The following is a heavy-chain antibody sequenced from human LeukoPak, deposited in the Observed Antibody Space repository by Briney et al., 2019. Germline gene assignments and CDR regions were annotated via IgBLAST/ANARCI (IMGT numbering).Heavy chain of an antibody. CDR1: GGSISSGDYY. CDR2: IYYSGST. CDR3: AIYYDSSGYYYPRRDAFDI. D-gene: IGHD3-22*01. V-gene: IGHV4-30-4*01. Sequence: SETLSLTCTISGGSISSGDYYWSWIRQPPGKGLEWIGYIYYSGSTYYNPSIKSRVTISVDTSKNQFSLKLSSVTAADTAVYYCAIYYDSSGYYYPRRDAFDIWGQGTMVTVSS. J-gene: IGHJ3*02.